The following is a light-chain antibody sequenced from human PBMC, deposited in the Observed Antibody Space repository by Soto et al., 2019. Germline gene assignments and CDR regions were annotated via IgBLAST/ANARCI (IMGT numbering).Light chain of an antibody. CDR2: NNN. J-gene: IGLJ3*02. CDR1: RASIGSNT. V-gene: IGLV1-44*01. Sequence: QSALTQPPAASGAPGRRVTSSCSRSRASIGSNTVTWYQHLPGAAPKLLVYNNNQRPSGVPDRFSGSKSDTSASLAISGLQFEDEAVYYCAAWDDSMSGPVFGGGTHLTVL. CDR3: AAWDDSMSGPV.